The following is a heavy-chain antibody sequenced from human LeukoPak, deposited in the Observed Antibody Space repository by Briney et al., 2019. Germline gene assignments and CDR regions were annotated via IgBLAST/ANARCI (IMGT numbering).Heavy chain of an antibody. V-gene: IGHV1-69*13. CDR2: IIPIFGTA. J-gene: IGHJ4*02. Sequence: GASVKVSCKASGGTFSSYAISWVRQAPGQGLEWMGGIIPIFGTANYAQKFQGRVTITADESTSTAYMELSSLRSEDTAVYYCAREGPSPRTGTLDYWGQGTLVTVSS. D-gene: IGHD1-7*01. CDR3: AREGPSPRTGTLDY. CDR1: GGTFSSYA.